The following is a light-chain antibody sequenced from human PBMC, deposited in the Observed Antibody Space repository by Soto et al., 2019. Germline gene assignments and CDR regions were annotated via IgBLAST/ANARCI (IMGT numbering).Light chain of an antibody. V-gene: IGLV2-14*01. CDR1: SSDVGGYNY. CDR3: SSYTSSSTV. J-gene: IGLJ2*01. Sequence: QSALTQPASVSGSPGQAITLSCTGTSSDVGGYNYVSWYQQHPGKAPKLMIYEVSNRPSGVSNRFSGSKSGNTASLTISGLQAEDEDDYYCSSYTSSSTVFGGGTKLTVL. CDR2: EVS.